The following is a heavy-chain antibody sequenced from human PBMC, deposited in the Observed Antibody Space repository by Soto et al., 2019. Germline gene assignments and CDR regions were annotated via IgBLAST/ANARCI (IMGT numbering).Heavy chain of an antibody. CDR2: ISYSGST. D-gene: IGHD3-22*01. Sequence: QVQLQESGPGLVKPSQTLSLTCTISGGSINSGGYYWSWIRQHPGKGLEWIGYISYSGSTYYNPSLQSRVTISVDTSKNQLSLKLSSVTAADTAVYYCATSDYDSSGYYGGFDYWGQGTLVTVSS. V-gene: IGHV4-31*03. CDR3: ATSDYDSSGYYGGFDY. CDR1: GGSINSGGYY. J-gene: IGHJ4*02.